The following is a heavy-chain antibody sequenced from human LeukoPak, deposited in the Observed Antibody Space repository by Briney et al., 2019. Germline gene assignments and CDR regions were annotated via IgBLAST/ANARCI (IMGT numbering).Heavy chain of an antibody. D-gene: IGHD1-20*01. CDR1: GGSFTSGDYY. Sequence: SQTLSLTXTVAGGSFTSGDYYWSWLRPPPGTGLVGVGNICYRGSPYYNPSLKRRVTISVDKSKNQFTLKLSSVTDADTAVYYCARERGITGNYFDYWGQGTLVTVSS. CDR2: ICYRGSP. V-gene: IGHV4-30-4*08. CDR3: ARERGITGNYFDY. J-gene: IGHJ4*02.